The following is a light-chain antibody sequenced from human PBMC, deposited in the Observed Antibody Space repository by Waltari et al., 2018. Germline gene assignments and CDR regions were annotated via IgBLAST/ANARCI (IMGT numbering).Light chain of an antibody. CDR2: EVT. V-gene: IGLV2-8*01. Sequence: QSALTQFPSASGSPGQSVTISCTGTSSDVARYDYVSWYQQHPGKAPKLVIYEVTKRPPGVPDLFSGSKSGNTASLTVSGLQAEDDAIYYCCSYGGSDNWVFGGGTKLTVL. J-gene: IGLJ3*02. CDR1: SSDVARYDY. CDR3: CSYGGSDNWV.